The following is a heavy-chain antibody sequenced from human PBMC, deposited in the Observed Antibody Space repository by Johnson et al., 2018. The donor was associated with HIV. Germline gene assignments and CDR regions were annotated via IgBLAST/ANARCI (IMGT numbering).Heavy chain of an antibody. Sequence: QVQLVESGGGVVQPGRSLRLSCAASGFTFSSYAMHWVRQAPGKGLEWVAVISYDGSNKYYADSVKGRFTISRDNSKNTLYLQMNSLRAEDTAVYYCARDHDGQQLVCAFDIWGQGTIVTVSS. CDR1: GFTFSSYA. D-gene: IGHD6-13*01. V-gene: IGHV3-30*04. CDR2: ISYDGSNK. J-gene: IGHJ3*02. CDR3: ARDHDGQQLVCAFDI.